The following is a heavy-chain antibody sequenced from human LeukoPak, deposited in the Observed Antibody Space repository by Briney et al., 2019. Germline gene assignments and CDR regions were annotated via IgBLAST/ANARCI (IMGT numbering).Heavy chain of an antibody. V-gene: IGHV4-31*03. D-gene: IGHD3-22*01. Sequence: SETLSLTCTVSGGSISSGGYYWSWIRQHPGKGLEWIGYIYYSGSTYYNPSLKSRVTISVDTSKNQFSLKLSSVTAADTAVYYCARVGHYYDSSGYYSDAFDIWGQGTMVTVSS. J-gene: IGHJ3*02. CDR1: GGSISSGGYY. CDR3: ARVGHYYDSSGYYSDAFDI. CDR2: IYYSGST.